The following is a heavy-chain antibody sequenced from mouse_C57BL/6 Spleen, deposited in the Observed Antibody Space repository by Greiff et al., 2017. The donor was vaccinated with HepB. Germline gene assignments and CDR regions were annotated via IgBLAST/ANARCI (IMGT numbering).Heavy chain of an antibody. CDR3: TRSNWDVGWFAY. D-gene: IGHD4-1*01. Sequence: EVQLQQSGTVLARPGASVKMSCKTSGYTFTSYWMHWVKQRPGQGLEWIGAIYPGNSDTSYNQKFKGKAKLTAVTSASTAYMELSSLTNEDSAVYYCTRSNWDVGWFAYWGQGTLVTVAA. CDR2: IYPGNSDT. J-gene: IGHJ3*01. CDR1: GYTFTSYW. V-gene: IGHV1-5*01.